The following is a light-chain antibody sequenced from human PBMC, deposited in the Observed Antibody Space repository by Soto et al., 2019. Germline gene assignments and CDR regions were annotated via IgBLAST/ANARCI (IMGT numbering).Light chain of an antibody. CDR1: QSVSSSY. V-gene: IGKV3-20*01. Sequence: EIVLTQSPGTLSLSPGERATLSCRASQSVSSSYLAWYQQKPGQAPRLLIYGASSRATGIPDRFSGSGSGTDFTLTISSLEPEDVAVDYCQQYGSSPWSFGQGTKVEIK. CDR3: QQYGSSPWS. J-gene: IGKJ1*01. CDR2: GAS.